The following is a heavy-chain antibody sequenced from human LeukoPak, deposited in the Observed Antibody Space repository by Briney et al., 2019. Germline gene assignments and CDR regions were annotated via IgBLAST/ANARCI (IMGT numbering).Heavy chain of an antibody. CDR2: IRYDGSNK. CDR3: AKVSLRSYYYDSSGSDAFDI. CDR1: GFTFSSYG. D-gene: IGHD3-22*01. Sequence: PGGSLRLSCAASGFTFSSYGMHWVRQAPGKGLEWVAFIRYDGSNKYYADSVKGRFTISRDNSKNTLYLQMNSLRAEDTAVYYCAKVSLRSYYYDSSGSDAFDIWGQGTMVTVSS. J-gene: IGHJ3*02. V-gene: IGHV3-30*02.